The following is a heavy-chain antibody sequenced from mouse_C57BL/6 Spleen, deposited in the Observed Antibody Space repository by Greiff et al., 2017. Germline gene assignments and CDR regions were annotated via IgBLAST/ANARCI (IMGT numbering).Heavy chain of an antibody. CDR2: ISSGGDYI. D-gene: IGHD2-3*01. V-gene: IGHV5-9-1*02. J-gene: IGHJ4*01. CDR3: TRSIYDGYNDSVDY. CDR1: GFTFSSYA. Sequence: EVKVVESGEGLVKPGGSLKLSCAASGFTFSSYAMSWVRQTPEKRLEWVAYISSGGDYIYYADTVKGRFTISRDKARNTPYLQMSSLKYEDTAMYYCTRSIYDGYNDSVDYWGQGTSVTVSS.